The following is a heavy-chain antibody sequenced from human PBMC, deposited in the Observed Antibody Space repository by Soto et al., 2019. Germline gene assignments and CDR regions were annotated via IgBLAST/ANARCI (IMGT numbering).Heavy chain of an antibody. CDR2: IVVGSGNT. D-gene: IGHD3-3*01. Sequence: SVKVSCKASGFTFTSSAVQWLRQARGQRLEWIGWIVVGSGNTNYAQKFQERVTITRDMSTSTAYMELSSLRSEDTAVYYCAADHPYDFWSGFFNYYYYGMDVWGQGTTVTVSS. CDR3: AADHPYDFWSGFFNYYYYGMDV. J-gene: IGHJ6*02. V-gene: IGHV1-58*01. CDR1: GFTFTSSA.